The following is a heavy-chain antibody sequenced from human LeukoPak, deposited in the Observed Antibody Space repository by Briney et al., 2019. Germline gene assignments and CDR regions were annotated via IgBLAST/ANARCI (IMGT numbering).Heavy chain of an antibody. CDR2: INHSGST. V-gene: IGHV4-34*01. Sequence: SETLSLTCAVYGGSFSGYYWSWIRQPPGKGLEWIGEINHSGSTNYNPSLKSRVTISVDTSKNQFSLKLGSVTAADTAVYYCARGGVVVPAATAMDVWGKGTTVTVSS. CDR3: ARGGVVVPAATAMDV. J-gene: IGHJ6*04. D-gene: IGHD2-2*01. CDR1: GGSFSGYY.